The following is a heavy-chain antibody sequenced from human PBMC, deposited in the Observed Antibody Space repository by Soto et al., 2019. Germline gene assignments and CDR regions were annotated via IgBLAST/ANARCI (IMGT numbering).Heavy chain of an antibody. D-gene: IGHD3-22*01. J-gene: IGHJ6*02. CDR3: AKKVGRYYYDSSGSGMDV. CDR2: ISGSGGST. V-gene: IGHV3-23*01. CDR1: GFTFSSYA. Sequence: EVQLLESGGGLVQPGGSLRLSCAASGFTFSSYAMSWVRQAPGKGLEWVSAISGSGGSTYYADSVKGRFTISRDNSKNTLYLHMNSLRAEDTAVYYCAKKVGRYYYDSSGSGMDVWGQGTTVTVSS.